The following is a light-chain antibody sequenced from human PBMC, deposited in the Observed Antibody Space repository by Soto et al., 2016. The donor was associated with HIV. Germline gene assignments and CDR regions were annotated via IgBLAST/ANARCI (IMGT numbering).Light chain of an antibody. CDR3: LQHNRNPRT. CDR1: QSIGNW. Sequence: DIQMTQSPSTLSASIGDRVTITCRASQSIGNWLAWYQQKPGKAPKLLIYKASSLESGVPSRFSGSGSGTEFSLTISSLQPEDVATYYCLQHNRNPRTFGQGTKVEI. V-gene: IGKV1-5*03. J-gene: IGKJ1*01. CDR2: KAS.